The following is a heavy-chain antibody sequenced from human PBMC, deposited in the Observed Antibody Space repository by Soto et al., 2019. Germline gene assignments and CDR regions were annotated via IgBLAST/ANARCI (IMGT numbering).Heavy chain of an antibody. J-gene: IGHJ6*02. V-gene: IGHV4-30-4*01. CDR3: ARADVVPAAMQYYYYGMDV. Sequence: SETLSLTCTVSGGSISSGDYYWSWIRQPPGKGLEWIGYIYYSGNTYYNPSLKSRVTISVDTSKNQFSLKLSSVTAADTAVYYCARADVVPAAMQYYYYGMDVWGQGTKVTVSS. CDR1: GGSISSGDYY. CDR2: IYYSGNT. D-gene: IGHD2-2*01.